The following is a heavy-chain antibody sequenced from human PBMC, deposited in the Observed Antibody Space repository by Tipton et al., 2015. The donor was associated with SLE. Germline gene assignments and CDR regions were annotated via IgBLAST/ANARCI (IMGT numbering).Heavy chain of an antibody. Sequence: QLVQSGAEVKKPGESLKISCKGSGYSFTSYWIGWVRQMPGKGLEWMGRIDPSDSYTNYSPSFQGHVTISADKSISTAYLQWSSLKASDTAMYYCARRYGSGSRAVDIWGQGTMLTVSA. CDR2: IDPSDSYT. J-gene: IGHJ3*02. D-gene: IGHD3-10*01. CDR3: ARRYGSGSRAVDI. CDR1: GYSFTSYW. V-gene: IGHV5-10-1*01.